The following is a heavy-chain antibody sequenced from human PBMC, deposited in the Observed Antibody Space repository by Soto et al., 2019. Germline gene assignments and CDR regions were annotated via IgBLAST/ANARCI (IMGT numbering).Heavy chain of an antibody. J-gene: IGHJ3*02. V-gene: IGHV5-51*01. CDR3: ARPRLNYYDSSGYYPHNDAFDI. D-gene: IGHD3-22*01. Sequence: GESLKISCKGSGYSFTSYWIGWVRQMPGKGLEWMGIIYPGDSDTRYSPSFQGQVTISADKSISTAYLQWSSLKASDTAMYYCARPRLNYYDSSGYYPHNDAFDIWGQGTMVTVSS. CDR1: GYSFTSYW. CDR2: IYPGDSDT.